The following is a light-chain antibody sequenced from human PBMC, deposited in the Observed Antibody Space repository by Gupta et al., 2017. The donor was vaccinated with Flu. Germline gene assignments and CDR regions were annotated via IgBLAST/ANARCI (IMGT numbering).Light chain of an antibody. Sequence: DIVMTQSPLSLPVTPGEPASISCRSSQSLLHSNGYNYLDWYLQKPGQSPQLLIYLGSNRASGVPDRFSGGGSGTDFTLKISRVEAEDVGVYYCMQAQQAPRTFGQGTKVEIK. CDR1: QSLLHSNGYNY. CDR3: MQAQQAPRT. CDR2: LGS. V-gene: IGKV2-28*01. J-gene: IGKJ1*01.